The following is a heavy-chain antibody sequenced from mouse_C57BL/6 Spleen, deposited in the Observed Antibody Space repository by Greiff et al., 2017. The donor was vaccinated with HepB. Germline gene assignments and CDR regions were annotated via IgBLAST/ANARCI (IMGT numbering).Heavy chain of an antibody. CDR2: IYWDDDK. CDR1: GFSLSTSGMG. D-gene: IGHD2-4*01. V-gene: IGHV8-12*01. CDR3: AGYDYDRAYAMDY. J-gene: IGHJ4*01. Sequence: VKLMESGPGILQSSQTLSLTCSFSGFSLSTSGMGVSWIRQPSGKGLEWLAHIYWDDDKRYNPSLKSRLTISKDTSRNQVFLKITSVDTADTATYYCAGYDYDRAYAMDYWGQGTSVTVSS.